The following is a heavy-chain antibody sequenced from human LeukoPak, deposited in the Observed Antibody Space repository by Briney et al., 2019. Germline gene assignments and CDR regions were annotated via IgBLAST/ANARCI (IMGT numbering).Heavy chain of an antibody. J-gene: IGHJ3*02. CDR3: AREPDVDMSTFRGEAFDI. CDR2: AIPILGIA. CDR1: GGIFSSYT. D-gene: IGHD5-24*01. V-gene: IGHV1-69*04. Sequence: ASVKVSCKASGGIFSSYTFNWVRQAPGQGLEWMGRAIPILGIATYAQKFQGRITITADKSTSTAYMELSSLRSDVTAMYYCAREPDVDMSTFRGEAFDIWGQGTMVTVSS.